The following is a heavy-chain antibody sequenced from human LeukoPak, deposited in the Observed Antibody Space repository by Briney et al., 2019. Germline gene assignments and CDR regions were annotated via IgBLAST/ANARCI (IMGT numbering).Heavy chain of an antibody. J-gene: IGHJ3*02. CDR2: IYYSGST. V-gene: IGHV4-59*01. D-gene: IGHD3-9*01. Sequence: LETLSLTCTVSVGSISTDYCSGSRQPPGGGRGWSGDIYYSGSTNYNPTLQSRVTISVATSKTPFSLKLTSVTAADTAVYYCARRRGGQFDWLLYVGEAFDIWGQGTMVTVSS. CDR3: ARRRGGQFDWLLYVGEAFDI. CDR1: VGSISTDY.